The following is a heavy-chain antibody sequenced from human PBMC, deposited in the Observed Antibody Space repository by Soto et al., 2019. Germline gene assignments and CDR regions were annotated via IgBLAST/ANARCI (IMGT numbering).Heavy chain of an antibody. D-gene: IGHD6-25*01. CDR2: IYHSGIT. Sequence: QLQLQESGSGLVKPSQTLSLTCAVSGGSISSGDYSWSWIRQPPGKGLEWIGYIYHSGITYYNPSLKSRVNISVDRSKNQFSLKLSSVTAADTAVYYCARGLAAWRRGAYGVDVWGQGTTVTVSS. J-gene: IGHJ6*02. V-gene: IGHV4-30-2*01. CDR3: ARGLAAWRRGAYGVDV. CDR1: GGSISSGDYS.